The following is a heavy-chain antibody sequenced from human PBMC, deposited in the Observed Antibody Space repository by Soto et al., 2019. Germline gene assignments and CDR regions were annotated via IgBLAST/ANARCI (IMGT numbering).Heavy chain of an antibody. J-gene: IGHJ4*02. CDR1: GFTFSSYS. D-gene: IGHD3-22*01. Sequence: EVQLVESGGGLVKPGGSLRLSCAASGFTFSSYSMNWVRQAPGKGLEWVSSISSSSSYIYYADSVKGRFTISRDNAKNSLAVQMSSLRAGDTAVYYCARDPSDYYDSSGYSNGPFDYWGQGTLVTVSS. V-gene: IGHV3-21*01. CDR2: ISSSSSYI. CDR3: ARDPSDYYDSSGYSNGPFDY.